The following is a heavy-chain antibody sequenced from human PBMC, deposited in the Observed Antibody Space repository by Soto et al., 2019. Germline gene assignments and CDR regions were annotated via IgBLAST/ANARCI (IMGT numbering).Heavy chain of an antibody. CDR2: IYYGGST. D-gene: IGHD2-8*01. CDR1: GCSIGSGDYY. Sequence: SQALSLTCTGSGCSIGSGDYYTRWLRHPPGKGLEWIGYIYYGGSTYYNPSLKSRVTISVDMSKNQFYLKLSSVTAADTAVYYCAIVDYCTTGVSYSYVDNWGQGTRVT. CDR3: AIVDYCTTGVSYSYVDN. V-gene: IGHV4-30-4*01. J-gene: IGHJ4*02.